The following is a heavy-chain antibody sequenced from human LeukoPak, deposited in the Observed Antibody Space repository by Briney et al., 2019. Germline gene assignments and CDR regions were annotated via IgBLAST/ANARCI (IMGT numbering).Heavy chain of an antibody. CDR1: GYTFTGYY. CDR2: INPNSGGT. Sequence: ASVKVSCKASGYTFTGYYMHWVRQAPGQGLEWMGWINPNSGGTNYAQKFQGRVTMTRDTSISTAYMELSRLRSDDTAVYYCARDGPRTGYSSGWYQDYWGQGPLVPVS. CDR3: ARDGPRTGYSSGWYQDY. J-gene: IGHJ4*02. D-gene: IGHD6-19*01. V-gene: IGHV1-2*02.